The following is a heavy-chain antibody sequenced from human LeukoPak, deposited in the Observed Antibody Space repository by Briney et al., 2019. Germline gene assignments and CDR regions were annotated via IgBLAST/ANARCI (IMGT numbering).Heavy chain of an antibody. J-gene: IGHJ3*02. D-gene: IGHD6-19*01. Sequence: GGSLRLSCAASGFTFSSYWMHWVRQAPGKGLVWVSRIISDGSSTSYADSVKGRFTISRDNAKNTLFLQMNSLRAEDTALYYCAREDVDITVATSGALDIWGQGTMVTVSS. CDR2: IISDGSST. CDR1: GFTFSSYW. CDR3: AREDVDITVATSGALDI. V-gene: IGHV3-74*01.